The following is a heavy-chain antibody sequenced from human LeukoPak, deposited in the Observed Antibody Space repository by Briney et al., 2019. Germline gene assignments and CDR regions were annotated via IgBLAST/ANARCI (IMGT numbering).Heavy chain of an antibody. J-gene: IGHJ4*02. V-gene: IGHV4-59*01. D-gene: IGHD6-6*01. CDR1: GGSISSYY. CDR2: IYYSGSA. Sequence: SETLSLTCTVSGGSISSYYWSWIRQPPGKGLEWLGYIYYSGSANYNPSLKSRVTISVDTSKNQFSLKLSSVTAADTAVYYCARGSPYSSSLCFDYWGQGTLVTVSS. CDR3: ARGSPYSSSLCFDY.